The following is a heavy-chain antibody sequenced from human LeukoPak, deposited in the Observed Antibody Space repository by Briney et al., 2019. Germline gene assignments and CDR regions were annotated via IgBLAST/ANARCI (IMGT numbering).Heavy chain of an antibody. CDR3: AREEGSGFDI. V-gene: IGHV4-61*01. D-gene: IGHD3-10*01. CDR2: IYYSGST. CDR1: GGSVSSGSYY. J-gene: IGHJ3*02. Sequence: SETLSLTCTVSGGSVSSGSYYWSWIRQPPGKGLEWIGYIYYSGSTNYNPSPKSRVTISVDTSKNQFSLKLSSVTAADTAVYYCAREEGSGFDIWGQGTMVTVSS.